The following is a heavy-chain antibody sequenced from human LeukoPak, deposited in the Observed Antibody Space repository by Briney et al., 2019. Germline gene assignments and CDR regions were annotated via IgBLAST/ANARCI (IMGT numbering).Heavy chain of an antibody. CDR3: ARGTYSSSFDP. D-gene: IGHD6-6*01. Sequence: PSQTLSLTCVVSGGSISRGSYYWNWIRQPAGKGLEWMGRIYNSGSTNYNPSLKSRVTISADMSRNQLSLQLTSVTAADTAVYYCARGTYSSSFDPWGQGTLVTVSS. V-gene: IGHV4-61*02. CDR2: IYNSGST. J-gene: IGHJ5*02. CDR1: GGSISRGSYY.